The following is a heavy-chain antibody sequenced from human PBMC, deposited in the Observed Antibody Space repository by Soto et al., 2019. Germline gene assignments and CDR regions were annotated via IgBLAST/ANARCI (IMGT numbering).Heavy chain of an antibody. J-gene: IGHJ4*02. D-gene: IGHD3-3*01. Sequence: EVQLLESGGSLVQPGGSLRLSCAASGFAFDNYAMIWVRQAPEKGLKWVSGISGSGGTTYYADSVKDRFTISRDNSKNTVFLQMNSLRAEETAVYYCAKSKTDLRVTVFGLFIVSDFWGQGSLVTVSS. V-gene: IGHV3-23*01. CDR2: ISGSGGTT. CDR3: AKSKTDLRVTVFGLFIVSDF. CDR1: GFAFDNYA.